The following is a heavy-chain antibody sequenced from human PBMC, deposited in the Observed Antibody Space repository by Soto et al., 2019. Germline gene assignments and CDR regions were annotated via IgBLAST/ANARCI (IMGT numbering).Heavy chain of an antibody. CDR1: GFTFSSYS. D-gene: IGHD6-13*01. CDR2: ISSSSSYI. CDR3: ARVTCIAASGDDY. J-gene: IGHJ4*02. V-gene: IGHV3-21*01. Sequence: GGSLRLSCAASGFTFSSYSMNWVRQAPGKGLEWVSSISSSSSYIYYADSVKGRFTISRDNAQNSLYLQMNSLRAEDTAVYYCARVTCIAASGDDYWGQGTLVTVSS.